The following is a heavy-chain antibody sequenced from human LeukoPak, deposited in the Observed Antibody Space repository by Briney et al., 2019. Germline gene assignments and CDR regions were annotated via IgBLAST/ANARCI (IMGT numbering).Heavy chain of an antibody. V-gene: IGHV4-4*07. CDR2: IYTSGTT. J-gene: IGHJ3*01. CDR1: GGSIPNYY. CDR3: ARRKTNNNGNDAFDV. Sequence: SETLSLTCTVAGGSIPNYYWSWIRQPAGKGLEWIGRIYTSGTTSYNPSLKTRVTMSVDTSKNQFSLKLSSVTAADTAVYYCARRKTNNNGNDAFDVWGQGTMVTVSS. D-gene: IGHD1-26*01.